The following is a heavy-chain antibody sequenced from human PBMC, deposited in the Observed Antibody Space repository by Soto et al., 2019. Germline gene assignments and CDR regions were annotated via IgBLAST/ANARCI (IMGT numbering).Heavy chain of an antibody. CDR3: ARHPTFSGWEYYFDY. CDR1: GDSVSSSHYY. J-gene: IGHJ4*02. D-gene: IGHD6-19*01. V-gene: IGHV4-39*01. CDR2: VYYSGST. Sequence: QLQLQESGPGLVKPSETLSVTCTVSGDSVSSSHYYWGWIRLPPGKGLEWIGSVYYSGSTYYNPSLKSRVTLSVDTSKNQFSLKLSSATAADAAIYYCARHPTFSGWEYYFDYWGQGTLVTVSS.